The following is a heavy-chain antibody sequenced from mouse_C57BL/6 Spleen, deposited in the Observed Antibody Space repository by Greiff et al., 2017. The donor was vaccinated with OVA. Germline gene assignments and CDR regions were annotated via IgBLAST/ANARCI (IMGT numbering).Heavy chain of an antibody. J-gene: IGHJ2*01. D-gene: IGHD1-1*01. Sequence: QVQLQQPGAELVKPGASVKLSCKASGYTFTSYWMHWVKQRPGQGLEWIGMFHPNSGSTNYNEKFKSQATLTVDKSSSTAYMQLSSLTSEDAAVYYCARFTTVVAVDYWGQGTTLTVSS. CDR1: GYTFTSYW. CDR2: FHPNSGST. CDR3: ARFTTVVAVDY. V-gene: IGHV1-64*01.